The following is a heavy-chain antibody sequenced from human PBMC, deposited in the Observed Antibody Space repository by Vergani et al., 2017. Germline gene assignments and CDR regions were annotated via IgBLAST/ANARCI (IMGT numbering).Heavy chain of an antibody. CDR2: ISGHDHRT. V-gene: IGHV3-23*01. D-gene: IGHD5-18*01. J-gene: IGHJ4*02. CDR3: AELYGDDGYYPF. Sequence: VQLQESGPGLVKPPGTLSLTCAVSGGSISGTNWWSWVRQAPGKGLEWVSGISGHDHRTLYADSVKGRFIISRDDSKNTLYLQMSSLRVEDTAIYYCAELYGDDGYYPFWGQGTLVTVSS. CDR1: GGSISGTN.